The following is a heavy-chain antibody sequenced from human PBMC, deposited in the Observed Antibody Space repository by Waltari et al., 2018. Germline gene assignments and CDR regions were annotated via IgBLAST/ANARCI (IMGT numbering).Heavy chain of an antibody. J-gene: IGHJ4*02. CDR3: ARLPGSGSYYRIDY. D-gene: IGHD1-26*01. CDR1: GGSISSSSYY. V-gene: IGHV4-39*01. CDR2: IYYSGST. Sequence: QLQLQESGPGLVKPSETLSLTCTVSGGSISSSSYYWGCIRQPPGKGLEWIGSIYYSGSTYYNPSLKSRVTISVDTSKNQFSLKLSSVTAADTAVYYCARLPGSGSYYRIDYWGQGTLVTVSS.